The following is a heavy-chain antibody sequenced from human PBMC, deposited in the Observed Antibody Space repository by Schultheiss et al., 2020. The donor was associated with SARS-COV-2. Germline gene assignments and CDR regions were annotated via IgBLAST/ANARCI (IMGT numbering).Heavy chain of an antibody. CDR1: GFTVSSNY. CDR3: ARDDCGYYYGSYGMDV. Sequence: GGSLRLSCAASGFTVSSNYMSWVRQAPGKGLEWVSVIYSGGSTYYADSVKGRFTISRDNSKNTLYLQMNSLRAEDTAVYYCARDDCGYYYGSYGMDVWGQGTTVTVSS. CDR2: IYSGGST. J-gene: IGHJ6*02. V-gene: IGHV3-53*01. D-gene: IGHD3-10*01.